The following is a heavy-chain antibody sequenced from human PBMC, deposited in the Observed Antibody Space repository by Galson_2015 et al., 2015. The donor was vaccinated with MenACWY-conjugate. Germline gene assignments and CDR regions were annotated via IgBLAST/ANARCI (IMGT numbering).Heavy chain of an antibody. CDR3: ARDPERGDGYVLDY. Sequence: SLRLSCAVSGFSVSSSYMSWVRQAPGKGLVWVAHINRDDSTINYAESVKGRFTISRDNAKNMLYLQMNSLRVEDTAVYYCARDPERGDGYVLDYWGQEPWSPCPQ. CDR2: INRDDSTI. J-gene: IGHJ4*01. CDR1: GFSVSSSY. V-gene: IGHV3-74*01. D-gene: IGHD5-24*01.